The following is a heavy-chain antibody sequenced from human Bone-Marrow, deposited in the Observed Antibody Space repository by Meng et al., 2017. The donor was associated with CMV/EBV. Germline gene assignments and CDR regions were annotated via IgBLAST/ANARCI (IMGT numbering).Heavy chain of an antibody. Sequence: ASVKVSCKASGYTFTGYYMHWVRQAPGQGLEWMGWINPNSGGTNYAQKFQGRVTMTRDTSISTAYMELSSLRSEDTAVYYCVKEARGPYGMDVWGQGTTVTVSS. D-gene: IGHD3-10*01. V-gene: IGHV1-2*02. CDR2: INPNSGGT. CDR3: VKEARGPYGMDV. CDR1: GYTFTGYY. J-gene: IGHJ6*02.